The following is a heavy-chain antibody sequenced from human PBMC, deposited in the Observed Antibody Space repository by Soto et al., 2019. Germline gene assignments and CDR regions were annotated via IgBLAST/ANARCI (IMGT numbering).Heavy chain of an antibody. CDR1: GCTFRDYY. Sequence: QVQLVESGGGLVKPGGSLRLSCAASGCTFRDYYMTWIRQAPGKGQEWVSYISSRGTGIYYADSVTGRFTISRDNAKNSLYLVMSSLRAEATAVYYCARAYSDAFDIWGQGTMVTVSS. D-gene: IGHD2-15*01. V-gene: IGHV3-11*01. CDR3: ARAYSDAFDI. CDR2: ISSRGTGI. J-gene: IGHJ3*02.